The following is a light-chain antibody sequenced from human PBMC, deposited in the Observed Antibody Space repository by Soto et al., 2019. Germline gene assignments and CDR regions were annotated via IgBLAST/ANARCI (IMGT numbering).Light chain of an antibody. J-gene: IGKJ4*01. CDR1: QSVSSY. Sequence: EIVLTQSPATLSLSPGERATLSCRASQSVSSYLAWYQQKPGQAPRLLIYAVSNRATGIPARFSGSGSGTDFTLTISSLEPEDFAVYYCQHRSNWPLTFGGGSKVEIK. V-gene: IGKV3-11*01. CDR3: QHRSNWPLT. CDR2: AVS.